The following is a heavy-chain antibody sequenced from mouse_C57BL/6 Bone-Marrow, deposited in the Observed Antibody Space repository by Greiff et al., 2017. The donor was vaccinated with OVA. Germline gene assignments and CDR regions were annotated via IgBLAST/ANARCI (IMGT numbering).Heavy chain of an antibody. D-gene: IGHD1-1*01. V-gene: IGHV5-12*01. CDR3: ASRGVITSVPSLYWYFDV. J-gene: IGHJ1*03. CDR1: GFTFSDYY. Sequence: EVKLVESGGGLVQPGGSLKLSCAASGFTFSDYYMYWVRQTPEKRLEWVAYISNGGGSTYYPETVKGRFTISRDNAKNTLYLQMSRLKSEDTAMYYCASRGVITSVPSLYWYFDVWGTGTTVTVSS. CDR2: ISNGGGST.